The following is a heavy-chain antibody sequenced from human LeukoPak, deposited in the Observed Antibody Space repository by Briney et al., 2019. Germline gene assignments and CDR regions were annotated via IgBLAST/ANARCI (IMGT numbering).Heavy chain of an antibody. CDR3: ARLPGASRPRYSFDY. J-gene: IGHJ4*02. CDR2: ISDRGST. CDR1: GSSINSGYY. V-gene: IGHV4-38-2*02. Sequence: PSETLSLTCIVSGSSINSGYYWGWIRQPPGKGLEWIGTISDRGSTYNNPSLKSRVTISVDTSKNQLSLKLTSVTAADTAVYYCARLPGASRPRYSFDYWGQGTLVTVSS. D-gene: IGHD6-6*01.